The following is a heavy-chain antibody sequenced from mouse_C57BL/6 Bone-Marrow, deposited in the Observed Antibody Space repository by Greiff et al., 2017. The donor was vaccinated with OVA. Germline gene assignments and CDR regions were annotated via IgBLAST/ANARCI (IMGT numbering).Heavy chain of an antibody. CDR3: ARLLRSTRDY. CDR1: GYTFTSYW. J-gene: IGHJ2*01. CDR2: IHPNSGST. D-gene: IGHD1-1*01. Sequence: QVQLQQSGAELVKPGASVKLSCKASGYTFTSYWMHWVKQRPGQGLEWIGMIHPNSGSTNYNEKFKSQATLTVDKSSSTAYMQLSSLTSEDSAVDYCARLLRSTRDYWGQGTTLTVSS. V-gene: IGHV1-64*01.